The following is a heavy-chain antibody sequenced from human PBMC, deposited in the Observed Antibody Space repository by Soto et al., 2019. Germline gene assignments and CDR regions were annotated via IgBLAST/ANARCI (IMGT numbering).Heavy chain of an antibody. D-gene: IGHD2-15*01. CDR2: IDWDDHK. CDR3: ARMFPCSGGTCPFDY. CDR1: GFSLSTSGMR. V-gene: IGHV2-70D*14. Sequence: SGPTLVNPTQTLTLTCTFSGFSLSTSGMRVSWIRQTKGKGLEWLARIDWDDHKFYNTSLKTRLTISKDSSKNQVVPTITNMVPMDTSTYYCARMFPCSGGTCPFDYWGQGALVTVSS. J-gene: IGHJ4*02.